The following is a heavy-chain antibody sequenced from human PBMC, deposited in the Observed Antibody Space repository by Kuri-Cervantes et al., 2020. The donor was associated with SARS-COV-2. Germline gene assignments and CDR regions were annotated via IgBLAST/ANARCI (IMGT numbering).Heavy chain of an antibody. CDR3: AKGGDYDSSGYYPFDY. Sequence: GESLKISCAASGFTFSGHWIHWVRQAPGKGLEWVSAISGSGGSTYYADSVKGRFTISRDNSKNTLYLQMNSLRAEDTAVYYCAKGGDYDSSGYYPFDYWGQGTLVTVSS. V-gene: IGHV3-23*01. CDR1: GFTFSGHW. CDR2: ISGSGGST. D-gene: IGHD3-22*01. J-gene: IGHJ4*02.